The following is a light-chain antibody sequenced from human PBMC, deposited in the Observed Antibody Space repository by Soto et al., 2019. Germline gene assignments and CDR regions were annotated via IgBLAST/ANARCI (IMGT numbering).Light chain of an antibody. CDR3: QQVNSYPFT. CDR1: QGISSF. V-gene: IGKV1-9*01. J-gene: IGKJ3*01. Sequence: DIQLTQSPPYLSASVGDRVTIICRASQGISSFLAWYQQKPGRAPKLLVYGASTVERGVPSRFSGSGSGAEFTLTIRSLQPEDFSTYYCQQVNSYPFTFGPGTRVDIK. CDR2: GAS.